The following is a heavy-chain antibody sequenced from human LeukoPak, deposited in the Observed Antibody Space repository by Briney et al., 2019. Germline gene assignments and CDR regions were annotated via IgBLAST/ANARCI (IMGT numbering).Heavy chain of an antibody. CDR2: IKQDGSEK. D-gene: IGHD2-15*01. Sequence: RGSLRLSCAASGFTFSSYWMSWVRQAPGKGLEWVANIKQDGSEKYYVDSVKGRFTISRDNAENSLYLQMNGLRAEDTAVYYWVVGGSWFAYWGQGTLVTVSS. CDR1: GFTFSSYW. CDR3: VVGGSWFAY. V-gene: IGHV3-7*05. J-gene: IGHJ4*02.